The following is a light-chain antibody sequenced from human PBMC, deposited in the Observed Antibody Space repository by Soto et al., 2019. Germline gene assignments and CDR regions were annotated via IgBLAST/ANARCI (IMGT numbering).Light chain of an antibody. CDR3: QQYNNWPWT. CDR2: GAS. V-gene: IGKV3-15*01. Sequence: EIVMTQSPATLSVSPGEGATLSCRASQSVNSNLAWYQQNPGQAPRLLIIGASSRAPGIPSGFSGSGSGTEFTLTISGLQSEDLAVYYCQQYNNWPWTFGLGTKVEV. J-gene: IGKJ1*01. CDR1: QSVNSN.